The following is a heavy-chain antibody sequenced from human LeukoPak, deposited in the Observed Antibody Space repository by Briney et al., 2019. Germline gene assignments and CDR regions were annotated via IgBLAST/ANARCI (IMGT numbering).Heavy chain of an antibody. CDR2: ISSGSGNI. V-gene: IGHV3-48*01. CDR3: ARDPAGAGIYYDY. CDR1: GFTFSTYS. J-gene: IGHJ4*02. D-gene: IGHD6-19*01. Sequence: QTGRSLRLSCVASGFTFSTYSMNWVRQAPGKGLEWISYISSGSGNIHYADSVKGRFTISRDNAQNSLYLQMNSLRAEDTAMYYCARDPAGAGIYYDYGGQGTLVTVSS.